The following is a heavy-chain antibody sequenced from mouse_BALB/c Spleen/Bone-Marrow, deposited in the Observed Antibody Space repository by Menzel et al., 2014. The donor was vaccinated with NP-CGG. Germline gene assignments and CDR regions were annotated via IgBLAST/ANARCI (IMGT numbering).Heavy chain of an antibody. J-gene: IGHJ4*01. D-gene: IGHD1-1*01. V-gene: IGHV5-12-2*01. Sequence: EVNVVESGGGLVQPGGSLELSCAASGFTFSSYTMSWVRQTPEKRLEWVAYISNGGGSTYYPDTVKGRFTISRDNAKNTLYLQMSSLKSEDTAMYYCARHGYYGSRAMDYWGQGTSVTVSS. CDR3: ARHGYYGSRAMDY. CDR1: GFTFSSYT. CDR2: ISNGGGST.